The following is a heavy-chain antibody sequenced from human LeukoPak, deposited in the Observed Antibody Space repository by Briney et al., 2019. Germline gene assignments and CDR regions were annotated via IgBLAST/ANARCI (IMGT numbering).Heavy chain of an antibody. V-gene: IGHV1-69*05. CDR1: GGTFISYA. J-gene: IGHJ1*01. CDR3: ASPLATVTTGYFQH. D-gene: IGHD4-17*01. CDR2: IIPIFGTA. Sequence: SVKVSCQASGGTFISYAISWVRQAPGQGLEWMGRIIPIFGTANYAQKFQGRVTITTDESTRTAYMELSSLRSADTAVYYCASPLATVTTGYFQHWGQGTLVTVSS.